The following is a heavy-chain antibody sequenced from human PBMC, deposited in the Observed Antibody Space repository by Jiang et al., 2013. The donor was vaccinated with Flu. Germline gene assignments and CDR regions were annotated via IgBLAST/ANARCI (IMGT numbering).Heavy chain of an antibody. Sequence: CTVAGGAISSADYFWSWIRQPPGKGLEWIGYISYTGSTYYNPSLKSRLTISVDTSKNQFSLKLSSVTAADTAVYYCAREPWGFGEFVYWGRGILVTVSS. CDR2: ISYTGST. V-gene: IGHV4-30-4*01. CDR3: AREPWGFGEFVY. J-gene: IGHJ4*02. CDR1: GGAISSADYF. D-gene: IGHD3-10*01.